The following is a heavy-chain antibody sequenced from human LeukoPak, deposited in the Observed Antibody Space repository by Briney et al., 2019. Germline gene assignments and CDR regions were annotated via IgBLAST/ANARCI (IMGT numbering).Heavy chain of an antibody. Sequence: ASVKVSCKASGGTFSSYAISWVRQAPGQGLEWLGGIIPIFGTANYAQKFQGRVTITADESTSTAYMELSSLRSEDTAVYYCARDRRLRYFDWLNWFDPWGQGTLVTVSS. J-gene: IGHJ5*02. CDR3: ARDRRLRYFDWLNWFDP. CDR2: IIPIFGTA. D-gene: IGHD3-9*01. V-gene: IGHV1-69*01. CDR1: GGTFSSYA.